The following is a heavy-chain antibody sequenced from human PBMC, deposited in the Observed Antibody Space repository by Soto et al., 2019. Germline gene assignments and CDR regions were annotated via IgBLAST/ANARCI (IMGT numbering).Heavy chain of an antibody. CDR2: INHSGST. Sequence: LSLTCAFYGGSFIGHYWNWIRQPPGEGRGSMGEINHSGSTSYNPSLKRRVTISVDTSKNQFSLTLSSVTAADTAVYYCARKPSLAGRGVLKYPNYGMDGCGKGNKVTV. J-gene: IGHJ6*04. D-gene: IGHD6-6*01. CDR1: GGSFIGHY. V-gene: IGHV4-34*01. CDR3: ARKPSLAGRGVLKYPNYGMDG.